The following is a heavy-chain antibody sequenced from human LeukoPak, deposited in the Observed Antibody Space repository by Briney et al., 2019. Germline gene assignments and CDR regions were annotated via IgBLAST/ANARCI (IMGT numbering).Heavy chain of an antibody. V-gene: IGHV1-46*01. J-gene: IGHJ4*02. CDR3: ARSPTGSGSYYGLDY. CDR1: GYTFTSYY. D-gene: IGHD1-26*01. Sequence: ASVKVSCKASGYTFTSYYMHWVRQAPGQGLEWVAIINPNPSGGSTSYAQKFQGRVTMTRDMSTSTVYMEVSSLRSEDTAVYYCARSPTGSGSYYGLDYWGQGTLVTVSS. CDR2: INPNPSGGST.